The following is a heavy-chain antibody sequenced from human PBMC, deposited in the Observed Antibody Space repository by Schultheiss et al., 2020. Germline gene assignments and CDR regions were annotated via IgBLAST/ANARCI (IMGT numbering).Heavy chain of an antibody. J-gene: IGHJ4*02. D-gene: IGHD5-18*01. V-gene: IGHV4-31*03. CDR1: GGSISSGGYY. CDR3: ASRGYSSGGDYFDY. CDR2: IYTSGST. Sequence: SQTLSLTCTVSGGSISSGGYYWSWIRQHPGKGLEWIGRIYTSGSTNYNPSLKSRVTISVDTSKNQFSLKLSSVTAADTAVYYCASRGYSSGGDYFDYWGQGTLVTVSS.